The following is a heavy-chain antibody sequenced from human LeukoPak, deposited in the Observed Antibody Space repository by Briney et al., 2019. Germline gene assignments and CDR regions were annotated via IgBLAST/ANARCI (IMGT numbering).Heavy chain of an antibody. V-gene: IGHV5-51*01. J-gene: IGHJ4*02. CDR1: GYSFTSYW. Sequence: GESLKISCKGSGYSFTSYWIGWVRQMPGKGLEWMGINYPGDSDTRYSPCFQGHVTISGDKSISTAYLQWSSLKGSDTAMYYCARLVVVPAAMYEDWGQGTLVTVSS. CDR2: NYPGDSDT. CDR3: ARLVVVPAAMYED. D-gene: IGHD2-2*01.